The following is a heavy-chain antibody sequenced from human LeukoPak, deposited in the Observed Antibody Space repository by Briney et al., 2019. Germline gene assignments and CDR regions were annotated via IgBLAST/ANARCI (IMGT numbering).Heavy chain of an antibody. Sequence: GGSLRLSCAASGLTVGSNYMSRVRQAPGKGLEWVSIIYSGGITHYADSVKGRFTISRDNSKNTLFLQMNSLRAEDTAVYYCARVDGSGSYYNKPLDYWGQGTLVTVSS. J-gene: IGHJ4*02. CDR2: IYSGGIT. CDR3: ARVDGSGSYYNKPLDY. D-gene: IGHD3-10*01. V-gene: IGHV3-66*01. CDR1: GLTVGSNY.